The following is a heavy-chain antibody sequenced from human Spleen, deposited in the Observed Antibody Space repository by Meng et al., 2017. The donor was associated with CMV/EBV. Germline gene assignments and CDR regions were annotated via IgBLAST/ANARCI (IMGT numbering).Heavy chain of an antibody. Sequence: SVKVSCKASGGTFSRYGISWVRQVSGQGLEWMGEIIPIFGTAYFAQKFQGRVTITTDESTSTAYMELSSLRSEDTAVYYCARGKGYSSTWAPDYWGQGTLVTVSS. V-gene: IGHV1-69*05. CDR2: IIPIFGTA. J-gene: IGHJ4*02. CDR1: GGTFSRYG. D-gene: IGHD6-13*01. CDR3: ARGKGYSSTWAPDY.